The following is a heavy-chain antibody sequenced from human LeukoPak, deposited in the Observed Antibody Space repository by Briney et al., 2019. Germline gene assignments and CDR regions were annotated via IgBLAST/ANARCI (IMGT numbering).Heavy chain of an antibody. CDR1: GFTFSSYA. V-gene: IGHV3-23*01. CDR3: AKDRDSSGFMF. Sequence: GGSLRLSCAASGFTFSSYAMSWVRQAPGKGLEWVSAISGSGGSTYYADSVKGRYTISRDNSKDTLYLQMNSLRAEDTAVYYCAKDRDSSGFMFWGQGTLVTVSS. J-gene: IGHJ4*02. D-gene: IGHD3-22*01. CDR2: ISGSGGST.